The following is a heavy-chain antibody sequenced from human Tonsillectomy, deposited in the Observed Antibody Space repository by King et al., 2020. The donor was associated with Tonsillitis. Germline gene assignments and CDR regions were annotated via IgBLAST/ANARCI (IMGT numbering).Heavy chain of an antibody. CDR3: AKKGRDIDY. CDR2: ITGSGAET. CDR1: GFTFSSYA. V-gene: IGHV3-23*04. J-gene: IGHJ4*02. Sequence: VQLVESGGGLVQPGGSLRLSCVVSGFTFSSYAMSWVRQAPGKGLEWVSVITGSGAETDYAGSVGGRFTISRDNSKNTLYLQMNSLRAEDTAVYYCAKKGRDIDYWGQGILVTVSS.